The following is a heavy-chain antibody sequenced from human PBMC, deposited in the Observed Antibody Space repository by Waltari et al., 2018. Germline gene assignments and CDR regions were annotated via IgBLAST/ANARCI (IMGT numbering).Heavy chain of an antibody. Sequence: QVQLQESGPGLVKPSETLSLTCAVSGYSISRGYYWGWIRQPPGKGLEWIGSIYHSGSTYYNPSLKSRVTISVDTSKNQFSLKLSSVTAADTAVYYCARDHGFGAYWYFDLWGRGTLVTVSS. CDR1: GYSISRGYY. J-gene: IGHJ2*01. D-gene: IGHD3-10*01. V-gene: IGHV4-38-2*02. CDR2: IYHSGST. CDR3: ARDHGFGAYWYFDL.